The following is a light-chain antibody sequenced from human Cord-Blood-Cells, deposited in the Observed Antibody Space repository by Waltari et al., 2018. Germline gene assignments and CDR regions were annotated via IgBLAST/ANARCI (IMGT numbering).Light chain of an antibody. CDR1: SLSSYY. Sequence: SSELTQDPAVSVAVGQTVRITCQGDSLSSYYASWYQQNPGQAPVLVIYGKNNRPSGIPDRFSGSSSGNTASLTITGAQAEDEADYYCNSRDSSGNHWVFGGGTKLTVL. CDR3: NSRDSSGNHWV. CDR2: GKN. V-gene: IGLV3-19*01. J-gene: IGLJ3*02.